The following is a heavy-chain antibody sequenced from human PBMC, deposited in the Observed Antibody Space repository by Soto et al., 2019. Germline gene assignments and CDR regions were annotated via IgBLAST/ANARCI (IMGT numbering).Heavy chain of an antibody. Sequence: SETLSLTCTVSGGSISSGGYYWSWIRQHPGKGLEWIGYIYYSGSTYYNPSLKSRVTISVDTSKNQFSLKLTSVTAADTAVYYCARVGDSGYYWYFDYWGQGALVTVSS. J-gene: IGHJ4*02. CDR1: GGSISSGGYY. CDR3: ARVGDSGYYWYFDY. V-gene: IGHV4-31*03. D-gene: IGHD3-22*01. CDR2: IYYSGST.